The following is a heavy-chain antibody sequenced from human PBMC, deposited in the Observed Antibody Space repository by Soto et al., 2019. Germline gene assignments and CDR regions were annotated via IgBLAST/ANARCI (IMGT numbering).Heavy chain of an antibody. D-gene: IGHD1-7*01. CDR2: MNPNSGNT. Sequence: ASVKVSCKASGYTFTSYDINWVRQATGLGLGWMGWMNPNSGNTGYAQKFQGRVTMTRNTSISTAYMELSSLRSEDTAVYYCARGSYNWNSNWFDPWGQGTLVTVSS. CDR1: GYTFTSYD. CDR3: ARGSYNWNSNWFDP. J-gene: IGHJ5*02. V-gene: IGHV1-8*01.